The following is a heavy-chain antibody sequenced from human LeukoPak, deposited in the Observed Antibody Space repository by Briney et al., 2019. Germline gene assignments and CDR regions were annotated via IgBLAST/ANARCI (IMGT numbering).Heavy chain of an antibody. V-gene: IGHV1-2*02. CDR3: ARDFGQQQLVLWG. J-gene: IGHJ4*02. D-gene: IGHD6-13*01. CDR2: INPNSGGT. CDR1: GYTFTGYY. Sequence: GASVKVSCKASGYTFTGYYMHWVRQAPGQGLEWMGWINPNSGGTNYAQKFQGRVTMTRDTSISTAYMELRRLRSDDTPVYYCARDFGQQQLVLWGWGPGTLVTVSS.